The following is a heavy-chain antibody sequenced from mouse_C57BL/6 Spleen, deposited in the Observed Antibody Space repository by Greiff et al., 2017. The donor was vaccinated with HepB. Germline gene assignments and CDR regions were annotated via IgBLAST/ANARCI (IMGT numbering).Heavy chain of an antibody. J-gene: IGHJ2*01. CDR3: ALTGALFGY. Sequence: QVLLQQSGAELARPGASVKLSCTASGYTFTSYGISWVKQRTGQGLEWIAEIYPGSGYTYYNEKFKGKSTLTTDKSSSTAYMELRSLTSEDSAVYLCALTGALFGYWGQGTPLTVSS. V-gene: IGHV1-81*01. CDR2: IYPGSGYT. D-gene: IGHD4-1*01. CDR1: GYTFTSYG.